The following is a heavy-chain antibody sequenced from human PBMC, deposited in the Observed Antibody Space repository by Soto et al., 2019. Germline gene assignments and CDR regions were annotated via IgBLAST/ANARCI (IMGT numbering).Heavy chain of an antibody. Sequence: SETLSLTCAVSGGSISSGGYSWSWIRQPPGKGLEWIGYIYHSGSTYYNPSLKSRVTISVDRSKNQFSLKLSSVTAADTAVYYCASVSGSYFRYFQHWGQGTLVTVSS. CDR1: GGSISSGGYS. V-gene: IGHV4-30-2*01. J-gene: IGHJ1*01. CDR3: ASVSGSYFRYFQH. CDR2: IYHSGST. D-gene: IGHD1-26*01.